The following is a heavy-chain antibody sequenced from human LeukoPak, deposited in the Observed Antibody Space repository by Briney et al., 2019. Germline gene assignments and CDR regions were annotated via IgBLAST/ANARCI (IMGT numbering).Heavy chain of an antibody. CDR2: IYSGGST. D-gene: IGHD3-3*01. CDR3: AKLYYDFWSGYKYYFDH. V-gene: IGHV3-53*01. J-gene: IGHJ4*02. CDR1: GFTVSSNY. Sequence: GGSLRLSCAASGFTVSSNYMTWVRQAPGKGLEWVSVIYSGGSTYYADSVKGRVTISRDNSKNTLYLQMNSLRAEDTAVYYCAKLYYDFWSGYKYYFDHWGQGALVTVSS.